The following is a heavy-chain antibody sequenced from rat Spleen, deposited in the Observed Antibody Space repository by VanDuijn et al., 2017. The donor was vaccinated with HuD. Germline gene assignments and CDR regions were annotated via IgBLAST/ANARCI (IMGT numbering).Heavy chain of an antibody. V-gene: IGHV5-31*01. Sequence: EVQLVESGGGLVQSGRSLKLSCIASGFTFNNYWMTWIRQAPGKGLEWVSSINTDGGSTFYSDSVKGRFTISRDNAENTVYLQMSGLRSGDTATYFCTRRDYWGQGVMVTVSS. CDR1: GFTFNNYW. CDR2: INTDGGST. J-gene: IGHJ2*01. CDR3: TRRDY.